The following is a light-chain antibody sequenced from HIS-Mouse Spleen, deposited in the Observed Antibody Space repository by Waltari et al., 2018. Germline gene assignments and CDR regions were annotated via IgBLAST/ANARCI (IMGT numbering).Light chain of an antibody. J-gene: IGLJ3*02. CDR3: LSADSSGTWV. Sequence: SYELTQPPSVSVSLGQMARITCSGEALPKKYAYWYQQKPGQFPVLVIYKDSERPSGIPGRCSGSSSGKIVTLTISGVQAEDEADYYCLSADSSGTWVFGGGTKLTVL. V-gene: IGLV3-16*01. CDR2: KDS. CDR1: ALPKKY.